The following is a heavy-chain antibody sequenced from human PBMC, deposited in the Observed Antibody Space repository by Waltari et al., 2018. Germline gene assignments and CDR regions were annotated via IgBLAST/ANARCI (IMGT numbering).Heavy chain of an antibody. J-gene: IGHJ4*02. D-gene: IGHD3-22*01. CDR1: GFTVSSNY. V-gene: IGHV3-53*01. Sequence: EVQLVESGGGLIQPGGSLRLSCSASGFTVSSNYLSWVRQAPGKGLEWVSVIYSGGSTYYADSVKGRFTISRDNSKNTLYLQMNSLRAEDTAVYYCASLPLYYYDSSGYVNDYWGQGTLVTVSS. CDR3: ASLPLYYYDSSGYVNDY. CDR2: IYSGGST.